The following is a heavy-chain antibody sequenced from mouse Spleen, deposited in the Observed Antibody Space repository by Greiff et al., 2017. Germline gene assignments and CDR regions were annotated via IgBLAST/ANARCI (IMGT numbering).Heavy chain of an antibody. Sequence: QVHVKQSGPGLVAPSQSLSITCTVSGFSLTSYGVDWVRQPPGKGLEWLGVIWGGGSTNYNSALMSRLSISKDNSKSQVFLKMNSLQTDDTAMDYCAKRKRYDYAMDYWGQGTSVTVSS. CDR1: GFSLTSYG. J-gene: IGHJ4*01. CDR3: AKRKRYDYAMDY. V-gene: IGHV2-9*01. D-gene: IGHD2-14*01. CDR2: IWGGGST.